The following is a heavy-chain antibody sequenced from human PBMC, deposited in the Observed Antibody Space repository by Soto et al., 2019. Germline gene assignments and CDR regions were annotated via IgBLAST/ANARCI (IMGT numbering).Heavy chain of an antibody. J-gene: IGHJ2*01. CDR1: GYTFTSYC. CDR2: ISAYNGNT. D-gene: IGHD1-1*01. CDR3: ARDVENVGWYFDL. Sequence: ASVNVSCKASGYTFTSYCISWVRQAPGQGLEWMGWISAYNGNTNYAQKLQGRVTMTTDTSTSTAYMELRSLRSDDTAVYYCARDVENVGWYFDLSGRCTLVTVSA. V-gene: IGHV1-18*01.